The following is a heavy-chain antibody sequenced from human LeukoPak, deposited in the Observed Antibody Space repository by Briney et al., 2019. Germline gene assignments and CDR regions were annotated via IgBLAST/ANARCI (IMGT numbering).Heavy chain of an antibody. V-gene: IGHV4-59*08. CDR2: IYYTGNT. CDR3: ASTPRADYGSSSLVWFDP. J-gene: IGHJ5*02. D-gene: IGHD4-17*01. CDR1: GGSISSYY. Sequence: KPSETLSLTCTVSGGSISSYYWSWIRQPPGKGLEWIGYIYYTGNTNYNPSLKSRVTISVDTSKNQFSLKLSSVTAADTAVYYCASTPRADYGSSSLVWFDPWGQGTLVTVSS.